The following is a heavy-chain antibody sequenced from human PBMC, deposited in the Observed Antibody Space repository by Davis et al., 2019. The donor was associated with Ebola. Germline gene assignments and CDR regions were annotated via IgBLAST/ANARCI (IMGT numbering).Heavy chain of an antibody. CDR3: AKLRETGDNYFLDY. CDR1: GDLMTSPSW. V-gene: IGHV4-4*02. CDR2: VFLRGNT. Sequence: MPGGSLRLSCTVSGDLMTSPSWWAWVRQSPEKGLEWIGEVFLRGNTNYNPSLRSRVTMSVDVSNHQFSLKLTSVTAADTAVYYCAKLRETGDNYFLDYWGQGTLVTVSS. D-gene: IGHD2/OR15-2a*01. J-gene: IGHJ4*02.